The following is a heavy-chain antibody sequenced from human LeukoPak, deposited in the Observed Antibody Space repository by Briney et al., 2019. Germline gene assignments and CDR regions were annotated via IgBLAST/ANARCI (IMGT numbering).Heavy chain of an antibody. CDR2: IHPEDSET. CDR3: ATVDSSGWYSTVNAFDI. D-gene: IGHD6-19*01. Sequence: ASVKVSCQVSGYTLTELSMHWVRQAPGKGLAWMGGIHPEDSETIYAQKFQATVTMTEDTSTYTAYMELSSLRSEDTAVYYCATVDSSGWYSTVNAFDIWGQGTMVTVSS. J-gene: IGHJ3*02. CDR1: GYTLTELS. V-gene: IGHV1-24*01.